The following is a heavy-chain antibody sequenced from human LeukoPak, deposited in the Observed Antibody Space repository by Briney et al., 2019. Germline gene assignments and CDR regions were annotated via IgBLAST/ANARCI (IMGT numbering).Heavy chain of an antibody. CDR1: RYSISSGYY. J-gene: IGHJ3*02. D-gene: IGHD1-26*01. Sequence: SETLSLTCTVSRYSISSGYYWGWIRQPPGKGLEWIGSIYHSGSTYYNPSLNSRVTISVDTSKNQFSLKLSSVTAADTAVYYCARQWELLRSFDAFHIWGPGTMVTVSS. V-gene: IGHV4-38-2*02. CDR3: ARQWELLRSFDAFHI. CDR2: IYHSGST.